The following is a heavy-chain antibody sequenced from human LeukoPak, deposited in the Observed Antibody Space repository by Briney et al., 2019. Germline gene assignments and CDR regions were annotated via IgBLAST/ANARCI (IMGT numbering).Heavy chain of an antibody. CDR1: GFTFDDYA. CDR3: AKDVVMATILPHY. CDR2: ISWNSGSI. J-gene: IGHJ4*02. Sequence: PGRSLRLSCAASGFTFDDYAMHWVRQAPGKGLEWVSGISWNSGSIGYADSVKGRFTISRDNAKNSLYLQMNSLRAEDTALYYCAKDVVMATILPHYWGQGTLVTVSS. D-gene: IGHD5-24*01. V-gene: IGHV3-9*01.